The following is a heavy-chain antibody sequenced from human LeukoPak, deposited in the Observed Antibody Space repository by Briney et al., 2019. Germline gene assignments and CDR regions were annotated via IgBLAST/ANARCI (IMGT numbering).Heavy chain of an antibody. CDR1: GFTFSSYS. CDR3: ARSRITMVRGTPSHYYYYYGMDV. D-gene: IGHD3-10*01. CDR2: ISSSSSYI. V-gene: IGHV3-21*01. Sequence: GGSLRLSCAASGFTFSSYSMNWVRQAPGKGLEWISSISSSSSYIYYADSVKGRFTISRDNAKNSLYLQMNSLRAEDTAVYYCARSRITMVRGTPSHYYYYYGMDVWGKGTTVTVSS. J-gene: IGHJ6*04.